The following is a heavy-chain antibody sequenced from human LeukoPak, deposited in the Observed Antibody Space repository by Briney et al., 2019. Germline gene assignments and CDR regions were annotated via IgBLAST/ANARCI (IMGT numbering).Heavy chain of an antibody. V-gene: IGHV4-59*01. J-gene: IGHJ4*02. CDR2: SYYSGTA. D-gene: IGHD1-14*01. CDR1: AGSIVGYS. Sequence: SENLSLTLTVSAGSIVGYSWGWIRQPPGKGLEWSGYSYYSGTATSSPSLKSRVTISLATSKNQFSLRLNSVSAADTAIYFCARGTTNLYRSGFDSWGQGTLVTVSA. CDR3: ARGTTNLYRSGFDS.